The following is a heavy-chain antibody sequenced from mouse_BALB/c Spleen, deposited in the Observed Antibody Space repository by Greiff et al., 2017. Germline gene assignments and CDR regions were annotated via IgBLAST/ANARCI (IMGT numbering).Heavy chain of an antibody. V-gene: IGHV1S81*02. CDR2: INPSNGRT. Sequence: QVQLKQPGAELVKPGASVKLSCKASGYTFTSYWMHWVKQRPGQGLEWIGEINPSNGRTNYNEKFKSKATLTVDKSSSTAYMQLSSLTSEDSAVYYCANGYYSYYAMDYWGQGTSVTVSS. J-gene: IGHJ4*01. CDR3: ANGYYSYYAMDY. D-gene: IGHD2-3*01. CDR1: GYTFTSYW.